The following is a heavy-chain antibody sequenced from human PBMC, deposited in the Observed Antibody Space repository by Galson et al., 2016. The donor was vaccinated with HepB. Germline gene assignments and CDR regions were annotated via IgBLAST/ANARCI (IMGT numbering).Heavy chain of an antibody. CDR3: ARGRGTFGY. CDR1: GYTFTSYD. Sequence: SVKVSCKASGYTFTSYDINWVRQATGQGLEWMGWMNSNSGNTVYAQKFQGRLTMTRNTSISTAYMELSSLTSEDTAIYFCARGRGTFGYWGQGGLVTVSS. V-gene: IGHV1-8*01. J-gene: IGHJ4*02. CDR2: MNSNSGNT. D-gene: IGHD3-10*01.